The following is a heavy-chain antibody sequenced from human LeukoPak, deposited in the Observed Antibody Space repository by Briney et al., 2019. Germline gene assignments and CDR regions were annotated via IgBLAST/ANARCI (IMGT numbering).Heavy chain of an antibody. CDR3: AKDGGVSGLNWFDS. V-gene: IGHV3-21*04. Sequence: GGSLRLSCAASGFTFSSYSMNWVRQAPGKGLEWVSSISSSSSYIYYADSVKGRFTISRDNNINSLYLHMNNLRLEDSAVYYCAKDGGVSGLNWFDSWGQGTLVTVSS. J-gene: IGHJ5*01. CDR2: ISSSSSYI. D-gene: IGHD3-16*01. CDR1: GFTFSSYS.